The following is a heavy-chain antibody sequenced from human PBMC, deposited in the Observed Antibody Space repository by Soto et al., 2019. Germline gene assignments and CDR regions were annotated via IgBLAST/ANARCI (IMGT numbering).Heavy chain of an antibody. CDR1: GDTYRKYG. CDR2: INPISGTP. J-gene: IGHJ5*02. CDR3: ARSFCSGGACHHGCFDP. Sequence: ASVKVSCKASGDTYRKYGISWLRQAPGQGLQGMGAINPISGTPTYAQRIQGRVTVTADVSTGTAYLEVTSLRIDDTAVYYCARSFCSGGACHHGCFDPWRQGTPVTVSS. D-gene: IGHD2-8*02. V-gene: IGHV1-69*13.